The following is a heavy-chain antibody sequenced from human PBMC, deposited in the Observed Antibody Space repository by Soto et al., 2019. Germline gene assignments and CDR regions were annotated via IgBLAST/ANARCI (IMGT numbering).Heavy chain of an antibody. J-gene: IGHJ4*02. D-gene: IGHD3-10*01. Sequence: VGSLRLSCAASGFTFSRYAMSWVRQAPGKGLEWVSSMSGSGGSTDYADSVKGRFTISRDNSKNTLYLQMNSLRAEDTAVYHCAKDSDYYGSGSYTDYWGQGTLVTVSS. CDR1: GFTFSRYA. CDR3: AKDSDYYGSGSYTDY. CDR2: MSGSGGST. V-gene: IGHV3-23*01.